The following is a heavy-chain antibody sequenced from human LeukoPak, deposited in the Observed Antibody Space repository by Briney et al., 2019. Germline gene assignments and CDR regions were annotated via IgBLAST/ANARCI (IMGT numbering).Heavy chain of an antibody. CDR1: GATFSSYA. V-gene: IGHV1-69*04. CDR2: IIPILGIA. Sequence: SVKLSCKASGATFSSYAISWGRQAPGQGLEWMGRIIPILGIANYAQKFQGRVTITADKSTSTAYMELRSLRSEDTAVYYCWYYYDSSGPLDVWGQGTTVTVSS. J-gene: IGHJ6*02. D-gene: IGHD3-22*01. CDR3: WYYYDSSGPLDV.